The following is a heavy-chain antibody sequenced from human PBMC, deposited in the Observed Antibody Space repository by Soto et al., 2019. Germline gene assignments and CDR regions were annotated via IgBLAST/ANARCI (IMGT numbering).Heavy chain of an antibody. CDR3: ARAAPYGGKAPYSYYGMDV. J-gene: IGHJ6*02. CDR2: IYYSGST. D-gene: IGHD2-15*01. V-gene: IGHV4-31*03. Sequence: PSETLSLTCTVSGGSISSGGYYWSWIRQHPGKGLEWIGYIYYSGSTYYNPSLKSRVTISVDTSKNQFSLKLSSVTAADTAVYYCARAAPYGGKAPYSYYGMDVWGQGTTVTVSS. CDR1: GGSISSGGYY.